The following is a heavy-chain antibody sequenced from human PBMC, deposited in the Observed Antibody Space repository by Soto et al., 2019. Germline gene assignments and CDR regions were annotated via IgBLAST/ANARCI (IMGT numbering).Heavy chain of an antibody. CDR1: GGSISSSSYY. V-gene: IGHV4-39*01. D-gene: IGHD6-13*01. Sequence: QLQLQESGPGLVKPSETLSLTCTVSGGSISSSSYYWGWIRQPPGKGLEWIGSIYYSGSTYYNPYLKSRVTIYVDTSQNQFSLKLSSVTAADTAVYYCARHGIAAANDYWGQGTLVTVSS. CDR2: IYYSGST. CDR3: ARHGIAAANDY. J-gene: IGHJ4*02.